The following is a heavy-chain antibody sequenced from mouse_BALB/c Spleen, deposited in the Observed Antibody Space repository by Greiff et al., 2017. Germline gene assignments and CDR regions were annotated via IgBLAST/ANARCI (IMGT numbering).Heavy chain of an antibody. CDR2: INTSSGYT. J-gene: IGHJ4*01. D-gene: IGHD2-14*01. CDR1: GYTFTSYT. Sequence: QVQLKESAAELARPGASVKMSCKASGYTFTSYTMHWVKQRPGQGLEWIGYINTSSGYTEYNQKFKDKTTLTADKSSSTAYMQLSSLTSEDSAVYYCAGYRYYAMDYWGQGTSVTVSS. CDR3: AGYRYYAMDY. V-gene: IGHV1-4*02.